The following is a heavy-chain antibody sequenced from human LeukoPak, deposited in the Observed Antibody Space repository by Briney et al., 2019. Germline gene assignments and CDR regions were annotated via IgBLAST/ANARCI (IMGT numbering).Heavy chain of an antibody. Sequence: PGGSLRLSCAASGFTFSIYWMSWVRQAPGKGLEWVANMKQDGSEKYYVDSVKGRFTISRDNAKNSLYLQVNSLRAEDTAVYYCAREFTEGFSAAATDWGQGTLVTVSS. D-gene: IGHD6-25*01. CDR1: GFTFSIYW. CDR2: MKQDGSEK. CDR3: AREFTEGFSAAATD. V-gene: IGHV3-7*01. J-gene: IGHJ4*02.